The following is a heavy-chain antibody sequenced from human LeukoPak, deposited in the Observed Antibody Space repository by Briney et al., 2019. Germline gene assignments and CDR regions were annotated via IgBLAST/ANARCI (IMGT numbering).Heavy chain of an antibody. CDR3: TRRAAALDAFDI. CDR2: IKSDGSST. J-gene: IGHJ3*02. Sequence: GGSLRLSCAASGFTFSSYWVHWVRQAPGKGLVWVSRIKSDGSSTTYADSVKGRFTISRDNAKNTLYLQMNSLRAEDTAVYYCTRRAAALDAFDIWGQGTMVTVSS. V-gene: IGHV3-74*01. CDR1: GFTFSSYW. D-gene: IGHD6-13*01.